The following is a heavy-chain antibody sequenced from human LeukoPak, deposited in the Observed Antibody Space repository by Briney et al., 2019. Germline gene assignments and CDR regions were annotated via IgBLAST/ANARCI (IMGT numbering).Heavy chain of an antibody. V-gene: IGHV3-48*03. CDR2: ISSSGNTI. J-gene: IGHJ4*02. Sequence: GGSLRLSCAASGFTFSSYEMNWVRQAPGKGLEWVSYISSSGNTIYYADSVKGRFTISRDNAKNSLYLQMNSLRAEDTAVYYCARETTGFDYWGQGTLVTVSS. CDR3: ARETTGFDY. CDR1: GFTFSSYE. D-gene: IGHD4-11*01.